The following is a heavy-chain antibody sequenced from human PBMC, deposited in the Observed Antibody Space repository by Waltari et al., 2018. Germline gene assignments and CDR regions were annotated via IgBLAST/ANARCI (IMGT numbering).Heavy chain of an antibody. Sequence: EVQLVESGGGLVQPGGSLRLSCAASGFTFSSYWMSWVRQAPGTGLEWVANIKQDGSEKYYVDSVKGRFTISRDNAKNSLYLQMNSLRAEDTAVYYCARDPPFRSGDFSLDAFDIWGQGTMVTVSS. D-gene: IGHD4-17*01. CDR3: ARDPPFRSGDFSLDAFDI. CDR2: IKQDGSEK. V-gene: IGHV3-7*01. CDR1: GFTFSSYW. J-gene: IGHJ3*02.